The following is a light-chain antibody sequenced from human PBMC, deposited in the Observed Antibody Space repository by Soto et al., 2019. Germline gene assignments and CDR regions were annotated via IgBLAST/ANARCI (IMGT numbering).Light chain of an antibody. V-gene: IGKV3-15*01. CDR3: QHYNSYSQP. CDR2: GAS. Sequence: EIVMTQAPATLSVSPGEGATLSCRACQSVSSDLAWYHQKPGQAPRLLIYGASTRATGIPARFSGSGSGTEFTLTISSLQPEDFATYYCQHYNSYSQPFGQVAKVAIK. J-gene: IGKJ1*01. CDR1: QSVSSD.